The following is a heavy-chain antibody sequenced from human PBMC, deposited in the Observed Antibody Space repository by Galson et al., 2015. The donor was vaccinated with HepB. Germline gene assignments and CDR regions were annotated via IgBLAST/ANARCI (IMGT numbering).Heavy chain of an antibody. Sequence: SLRLSCAAPGFTFSDFGMHWVRQAPGKGLEWVTTIWDDGANTFYADFVKGRFTISRDNSKNTVYLQMTSLRADDTAVYYCARGRTYNYDIMGYYPDALDIWGQGTMVTVSS. CDR2: IWDDGANT. CDR1: GFTFSDFG. D-gene: IGHD3-22*01. V-gene: IGHV3-33*01. J-gene: IGHJ3*02. CDR3: ARGRTYNYDIMGYYPDALDI.